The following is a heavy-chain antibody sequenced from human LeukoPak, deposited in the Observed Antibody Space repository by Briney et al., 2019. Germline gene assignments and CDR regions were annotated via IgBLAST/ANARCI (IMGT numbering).Heavy chain of an antibody. CDR3: AAGGYYDILTGYYRFDY. Sequence: GASVKVSCKASGFTFTSSAMQWVRQARGQRLEWIGWIVVGSGNTNYAQKFQERVTITRDMSTSTAYMELSSLRSEDTAVYYCAAGGYYDILTGYYRFDYWGQGTLVTVSS. J-gene: IGHJ4*02. D-gene: IGHD3-9*01. CDR1: GFTFTSSA. V-gene: IGHV1-58*02. CDR2: IVVGSGNT.